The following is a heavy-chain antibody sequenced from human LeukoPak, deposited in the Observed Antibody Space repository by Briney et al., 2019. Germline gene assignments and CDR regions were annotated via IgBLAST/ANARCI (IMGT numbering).Heavy chain of an antibody. CDR1: GYTVTNYY. Sequence: GASVKVSCKASGYTVTNYYLHWVRQAPGQGLEWTGILNPSGGSTSYSQKFQGRATLTRATSTSTVYMELSSLRSEDTAVYYCASVYNYGMDVWGQGTTVIVSS. CDR3: ASVYNYGMDV. CDR2: LNPSGGST. J-gene: IGHJ6*02. V-gene: IGHV1-46*01.